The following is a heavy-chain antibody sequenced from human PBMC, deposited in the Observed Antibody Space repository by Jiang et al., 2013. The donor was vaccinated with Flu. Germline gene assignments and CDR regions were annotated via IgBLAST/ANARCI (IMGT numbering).Heavy chain of an antibody. J-gene: IGHJ5*02. Sequence: GLVKPSETLSLTCSVSGGSISSSYWSWIRQSPGKGLEWIGYISSRGNTKYNPSLKSRVTISLDMSKNQFSLKLDSVTAADTAVYYCARLYVRGWLSDVNWFDPWGQGALVTVSS. D-gene: IGHD3-10*02. CDR1: GGSISSSY. CDR2: ISSRGNT. CDR3: ARLYVRGWLSDVNWFDP. V-gene: IGHV4-59*01.